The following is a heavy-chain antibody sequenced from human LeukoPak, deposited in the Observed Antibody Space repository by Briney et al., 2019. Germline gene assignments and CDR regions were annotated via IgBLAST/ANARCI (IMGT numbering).Heavy chain of an antibody. J-gene: IGHJ4*02. D-gene: IGHD1-7*01. CDR3: AREDDWNYEDY. CDR1: GFTFSNYW. Sequence: PGGSLRLSCAASGFTFSNYWMGWVRQAPGKGLEWVANIKQDGSEKYYVNSVKGRFTISRDNAKNSLYLQMNNLRAEDTAIYFCAREDDWNYEDYWGQGTLVTVSS. CDR2: IKQDGSEK. V-gene: IGHV3-7*01.